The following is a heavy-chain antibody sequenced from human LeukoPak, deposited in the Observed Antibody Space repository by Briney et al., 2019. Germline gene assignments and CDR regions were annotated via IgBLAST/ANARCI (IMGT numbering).Heavy chain of an antibody. CDR2: INHSGST. CDR3: ARQGLGGRMVRGVIGY. Sequence: SETRSLTCAVYGGSFSGYYWSWIRQPPGKGLEWIGEINHSGSTNYHPSLKSRVTISVDTSKNQFSLKLSSVTAADTAVYYCARQGLGGRMVRGVIGYWGQGTLVTVSS. V-gene: IGHV4-34*01. D-gene: IGHD3-10*01. CDR1: GGSFSGYY. J-gene: IGHJ4*02.